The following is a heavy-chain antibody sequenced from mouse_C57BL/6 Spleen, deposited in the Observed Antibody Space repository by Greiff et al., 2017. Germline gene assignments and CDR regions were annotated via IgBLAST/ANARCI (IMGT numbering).Heavy chain of an antibody. D-gene: IGHD2-4*01. V-gene: IGHV5-4*01. Sequence: EVKVVESGGGLVKPGGSLKLSYAASGFTFSSYAMSWVRQTPEKRLEWVATISDGGSYTYYPDNVKGRFTISRDNAKNNLYLQMSHLKTEDTAMYYCARDRRNDNDVDYYAMDYWGQGTSVTVSS. CDR1: GFTFSSYA. CDR3: ARDRRNDNDVDYYAMDY. J-gene: IGHJ4*01. CDR2: ISDGGSYT.